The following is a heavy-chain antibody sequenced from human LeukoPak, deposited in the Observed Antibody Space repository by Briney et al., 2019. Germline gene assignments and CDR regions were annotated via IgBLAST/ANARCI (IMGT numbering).Heavy chain of an antibody. D-gene: IGHD1-26*01. CDR1: GFTFSSYS. CDR3: ARDPGGSSLKEIRDS. V-gene: IGHV3-48*02. CDR2: ISSSSSTI. J-gene: IGHJ4*02. Sequence: GGSLRLSCAASGFTFSSYSMNWVRQAPGKVREWVSYISSSSSTIYYADSVKGRFTISRDNAKNSLYLQMNSLRDEDTAVYYCARDPGGSSLKEIRDSWGQGTLVTVSS.